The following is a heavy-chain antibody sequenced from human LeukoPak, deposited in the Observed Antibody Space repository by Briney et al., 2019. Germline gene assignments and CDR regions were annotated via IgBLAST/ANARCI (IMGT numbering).Heavy chain of an antibody. Sequence: SETLSLTCTVSGGSISSSTVCWGWIRQPPGKGLEWIGGINYSGYTYYNPSLKSRVTISVDTPKNQFSLKLSSVTAADTAVYYCARPGYYDNSGFNFDYWGQGTLVTVSS. CDR3: ARPGYYDNSGFNFDY. CDR1: GGSISSSTVC. CDR2: INYSGYT. V-gene: IGHV4-39*01. D-gene: IGHD3-22*01. J-gene: IGHJ4*02.